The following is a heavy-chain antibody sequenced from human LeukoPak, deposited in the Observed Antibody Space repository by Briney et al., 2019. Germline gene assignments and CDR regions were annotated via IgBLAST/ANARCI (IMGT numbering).Heavy chain of an antibody. Sequence: ASVKVSCKASGYTFTDYYIHWVRQAPGQGLEWMGRINPKSGGTNYAQKFQGRVTMTWDTSISTAYMELSRLKSDDTAVFYCARGGEYSSSWYWFDPWGQGTLVTVSS. J-gene: IGHJ5*02. CDR3: ARGGEYSSSWYWFDP. V-gene: IGHV1-2*06. CDR2: INPKSGGT. D-gene: IGHD6-13*01. CDR1: GYTFTDYY.